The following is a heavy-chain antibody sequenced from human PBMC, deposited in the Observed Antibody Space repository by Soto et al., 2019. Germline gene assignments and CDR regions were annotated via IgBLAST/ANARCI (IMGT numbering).Heavy chain of an antibody. CDR3: ARAFVQTWPHQKYGMDV. V-gene: IGHV4-30-4*01. J-gene: IGHJ6*02. CDR2: IHDSGST. CDR1: GGSINSGDHH. Sequence: QVQLQESGPGLVKPSQTLSLTCTISGGSINSGDHHWSWIRQPPGKGLEWIGYIHDSGSTYSNPSLKSRVSVSIDTSKNQFTLKMTAVTAADTAVYYCARAFVQTWPHQKYGMDVWGQGTTVNVSS. D-gene: IGHD2-8*01.